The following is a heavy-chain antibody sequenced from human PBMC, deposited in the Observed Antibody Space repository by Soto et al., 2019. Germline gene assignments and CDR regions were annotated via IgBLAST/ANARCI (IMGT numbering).Heavy chain of an antibody. CDR2: IYWDDDK. D-gene: IGHD2-15*01. Sequence: QITLKESGPTLVKPTQTLTLTCTFSGFSLSTSGVGVGWIRQPPGKALEWLAVIYWDDDKGYSPSLKNRLTITKDTSKNQVVLTMTNMDPVDTASYYCAHTVGLVVVTSEDEYFQHWGPGTQVTVSS. CDR3: AHTVGLVVVTSEDEYFQH. CDR1: GFSLSTSGVG. V-gene: IGHV2-5*02. J-gene: IGHJ1*01.